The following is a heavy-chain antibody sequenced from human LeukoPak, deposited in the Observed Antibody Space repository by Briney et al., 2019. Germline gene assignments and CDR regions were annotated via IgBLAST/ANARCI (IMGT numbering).Heavy chain of an antibody. D-gene: IGHD2-2*01. J-gene: IGHJ6*02. CDR1: GGSISSGGYS. Sequence: SETLSLTCTVSGGSISSGGYSWSWIRQHPGKGLEWIGYIYYSGSTYYNPSLMSRVTISVDTSKNQFSLKLSSVTAADTAVYYCARAGGYCSSTSCYSGALDVWGQGTTVTVSS. CDR3: ARAGGYCSSTSCYSGALDV. V-gene: IGHV4-31*03. CDR2: IYYSGST.